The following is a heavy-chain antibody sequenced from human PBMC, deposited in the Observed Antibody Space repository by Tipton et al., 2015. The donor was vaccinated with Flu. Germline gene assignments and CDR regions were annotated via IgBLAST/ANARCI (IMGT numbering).Heavy chain of an antibody. V-gene: IGHV4-59*08. CDR2: IYYSGST. CDR3: ATIRRDGYNVYFDY. Sequence: TLSLTCTVSGGSISSYYWSWIRRPPGKGLEWIGYIYYSGSTNYNPSLKSRVTISVDTSKNQFSLKLSSVTAADTAVYYCATIRRDGYNVYFDYWGQGTLVTVSS. J-gene: IGHJ4*02. CDR1: GGSISSYY. D-gene: IGHD5-24*01.